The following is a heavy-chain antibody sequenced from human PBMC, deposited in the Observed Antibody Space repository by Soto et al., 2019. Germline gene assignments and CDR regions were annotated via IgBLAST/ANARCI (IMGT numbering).Heavy chain of an antibody. V-gene: IGHV1-18*01. D-gene: IGHD3-10*01. J-gene: IGHJ5*02. CDR3: ARAGVLYWFDP. Sequence: ASVKVSCKASGYTFTSYGISWVRQAPGQGLEWMGWISAYNGNTSYAQKFQGRVTMTRDTSTSTVYMELSSLRSEDTAVYYCARAGVLYWFDPWGQGTLVTVSS. CDR1: GYTFTSYG. CDR2: ISAYNGNT.